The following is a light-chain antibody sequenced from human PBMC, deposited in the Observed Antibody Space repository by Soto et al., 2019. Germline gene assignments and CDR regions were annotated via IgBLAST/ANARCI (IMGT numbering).Light chain of an antibody. CDR1: SSDVGDYNY. V-gene: IGLV2-8*01. J-gene: IGLJ1*01. CDR3: NSYAGSSNYV. CDR2: EVS. Sequence: SSLTQPPSPSGSPGQSVTISCPGTSSDVGDYNYVSWYQQHPGKAPKLMIYEVSKRPSGVPDRFSGSKSGNTASLTVSGLQAEDEADYFCNSYAGSSNYVFGTGTKVTVL.